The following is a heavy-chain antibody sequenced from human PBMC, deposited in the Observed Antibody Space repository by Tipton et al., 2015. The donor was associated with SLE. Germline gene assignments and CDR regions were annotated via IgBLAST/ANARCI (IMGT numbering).Heavy chain of an antibody. V-gene: IGHV4-59*12. J-gene: IGHJ5*02. CDR1: SGSISSYY. CDR2: IYYSGST. CDR3: ARDQKLFWFDP. Sequence: TLSLTCTVSSGSISSYYWNWIRQPPGKGLEWIGYIYYSGSTHYNPSLKSRVTISVDTSKNQFSLKLSSVTAADTAVYYCARDQKLFWFDPWGQGTLVTVSS. D-gene: IGHD1-1*01.